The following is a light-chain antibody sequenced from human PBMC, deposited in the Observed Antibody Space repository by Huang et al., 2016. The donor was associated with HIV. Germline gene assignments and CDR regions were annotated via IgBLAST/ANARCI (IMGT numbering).Light chain of an antibody. Sequence: EIVLTQSPGTLSLSPGERATLSCRASQSVSSSYLAWYQQKPGQAPRLLFYGASCRATGIPDRFSGSGSGTDFTLTISRLEPEDFEVYYCQQYDSSPWTFGQGTKVEIK. CDR1: QSVSSSY. J-gene: IGKJ1*01. V-gene: IGKV3-20*01. CDR2: GAS. CDR3: QQYDSSPWT.